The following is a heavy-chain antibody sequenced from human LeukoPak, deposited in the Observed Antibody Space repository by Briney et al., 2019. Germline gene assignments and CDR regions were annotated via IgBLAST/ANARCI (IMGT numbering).Heavy chain of an antibody. CDR1: GFTFSSYA. V-gene: IGHV3-23*01. Sequence: GGSLRLSCAASGFTFSSYAMSWVRQAPGKGLEWVSSFSGSGGTTYYADSVKGRFTISRDNSKNTLYLQMNSLRAEDTAVYYCAKGRVSSNGWTFNDYWGQGTLVTVSS. CDR3: AKGRVSSNGWTFNDY. J-gene: IGHJ4*02. CDR2: FSGSGGTT. D-gene: IGHD3-22*01.